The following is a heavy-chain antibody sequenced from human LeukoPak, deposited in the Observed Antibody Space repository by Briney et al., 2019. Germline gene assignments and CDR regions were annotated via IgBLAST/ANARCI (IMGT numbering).Heavy chain of an antibody. V-gene: IGHV3-23*01. J-gene: IGHJ4*02. CDR2: ISANGGNT. CDR1: GFTFSSYT. D-gene: IGHD3-22*01. CDR3: AKVGCYDSSGYVRRPFDY. Sequence: PGGSLRLSCAASGFTFSSYTMSWVRQAEGREWVSSISANGGNTYYADSMKGRFTISRDNSKNTVYLQMSSLRAEDTAVYYCAKVGCYDSSGYVRRPFDYWGQGTLVTVSS.